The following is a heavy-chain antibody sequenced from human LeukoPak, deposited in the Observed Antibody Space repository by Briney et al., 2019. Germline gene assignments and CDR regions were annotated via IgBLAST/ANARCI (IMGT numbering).Heavy chain of an antibody. Sequence: ASVKVSCKASGYAFTSHDINWVRQATGQGLEWMGWMSPNSGHTGYAQKFQGRVTMTRDTSKTTAYMELSSLRSDDTALYYCAREWLSSGDSHYSHWGQGTLVTVSS. CDR2: MSPNSGHT. V-gene: IGHV1-8*01. D-gene: IGHD2-15*01. J-gene: IGHJ4*02. CDR3: AREWLSSGDSHYSH. CDR1: GYAFTSHD.